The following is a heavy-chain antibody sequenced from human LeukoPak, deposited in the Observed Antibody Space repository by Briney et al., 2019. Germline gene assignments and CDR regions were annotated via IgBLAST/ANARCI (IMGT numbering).Heavy chain of an antibody. CDR2: FDPSAGST. V-gene: IGHV1-46*02. J-gene: IGHJ4*02. D-gene: IGHD1-26*01. Sequence: ASVKVSCKASGYILNGYYMNWVRQAPGQGLEWMGIFDPSAGSTTYAQNFQGRVTMTRDTSTSTVYMELNSLRSDDTAVYYCARRSGSYFDLDYRGQGTLVTVSS. CDR3: ARRSGSYFDLDY. CDR1: GYILNGYY.